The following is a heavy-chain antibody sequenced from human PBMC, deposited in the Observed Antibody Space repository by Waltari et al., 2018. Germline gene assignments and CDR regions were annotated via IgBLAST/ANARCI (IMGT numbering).Heavy chain of an antibody. V-gene: IGHV3-7*01. CDR3: ARGLSIRAMTMVVTIDY. D-gene: IGHD4-17*01. Sequence: EVQLVESGGGLVQPGGSLRLSCAASGFTFSTYWMTWVRQAPGKGVEWVASIKQDGSEKDYVDSVKGRFTISRDNAKNSLYLQMNSLRDEDTAVYYCARGLSIRAMTMVVTIDYWGQGTLVTVSS. CDR1: GFTFSTYW. CDR2: IKQDGSEK. J-gene: IGHJ4*02.